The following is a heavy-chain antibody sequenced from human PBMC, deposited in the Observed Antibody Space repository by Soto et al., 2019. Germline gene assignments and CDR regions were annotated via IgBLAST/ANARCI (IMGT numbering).Heavy chain of an antibody. D-gene: IGHD3-22*01. CDR1: VCTFSSYG. CDR3: AKVGGYDTSGYSEY. V-gene: IGHV3-30*18. CDR2: ISYDGSNK. J-gene: IGHJ4*02. Sequence: QPVGSLRLSCASSVCTFSSYGMHCVRQSPGKWLEWVAVISYDGSNKYYADSVKGRFTISRDNSKNTLYLQMNSLRAEDTAVYYCAKVGGYDTSGYSEYLGQRTLVVVS.